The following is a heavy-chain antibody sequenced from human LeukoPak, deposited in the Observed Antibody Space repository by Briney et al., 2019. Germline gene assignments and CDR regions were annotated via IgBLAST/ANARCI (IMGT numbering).Heavy chain of an antibody. CDR3: AKDQRHSSNWYIPNFDY. J-gene: IGHJ4*02. V-gene: IGHV3-7*03. CDR2: IKQDGSEK. D-gene: IGHD6-13*01. CDR1: GFTFSSYW. Sequence: PGGSLRLSCAASGFTFSSYWMSRVRQAPGKGLEWVANIKQDGSEKYYVDSVKGRFTISRDNAKNSLYLQMNSLRAEDTAVYYCAKDQRHSSNWYIPNFDYWGQGTWVTVSS.